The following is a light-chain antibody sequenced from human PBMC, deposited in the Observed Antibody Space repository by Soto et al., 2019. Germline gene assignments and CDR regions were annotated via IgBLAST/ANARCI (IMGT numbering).Light chain of an antibody. CDR2: EVT. CDR1: SSDVGAYNY. J-gene: IGLJ1*01. Sequence: QSALTQPASVSGSPGQSITISCTGTSSDVGAYNYVSWYQHHPGKAPKLMIYEVTNRPSGVSNRFSGSKSGNTASLTISVLQAEDEADYYCNSYTTNSNRVFGTGTKVTVL. CDR3: NSYTTNSNRV. V-gene: IGLV2-14*01.